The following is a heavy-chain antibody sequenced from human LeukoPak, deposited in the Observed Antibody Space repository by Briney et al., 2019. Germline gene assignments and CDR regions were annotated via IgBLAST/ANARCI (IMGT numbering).Heavy chain of an antibody. Sequence: GGSLRLSCAVSGITLSNYGMSWVRRAPGKGLEWVAGISGSGGSTKYADSVKGRFTISRDNPKNTLYLQMNSLRAEDTAVYFCAKRGVVIRVILVGFHKEAYYFESWGQGALVTVSS. CDR1: GITLSNYG. V-gene: IGHV3-23*01. CDR3: AKRGVVIRVILVGFHKEAYYFES. D-gene: IGHD3/OR15-3a*01. J-gene: IGHJ4*02. CDR2: ISGSGGST.